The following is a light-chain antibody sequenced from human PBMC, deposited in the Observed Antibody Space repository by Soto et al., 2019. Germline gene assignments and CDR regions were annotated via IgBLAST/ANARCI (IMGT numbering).Light chain of an antibody. CDR2: DVS. V-gene: IGLV2-14*03. CDR3: SSYTVRGTIG. Sequence: PASVSGSPGQSITVSCTGTSSYVGGYNYVSWYQQHPGKAPKLIIYDVSVRPSGVSDRFSASKSGNTASLTISGLQAEDEADYYCSSYTVRGTIGFGGGTRPPS. CDR1: SSYVGGYNY. J-gene: IGLJ1*01.